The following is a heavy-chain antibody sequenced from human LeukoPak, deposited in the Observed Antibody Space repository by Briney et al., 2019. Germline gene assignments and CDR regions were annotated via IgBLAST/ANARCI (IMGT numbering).Heavy chain of an antibody. Sequence: PSETLSLTCAVHGGSFSGYYWSWIRQPPGKGLEWIGYIYSSGHTNYNPSLKSRVTISVDTSKNQFSLNLRSVTAADTAVYYCARHFSGAAAPLPFDYWGQGTLVTVSS. V-gene: IGHV4-59*08. J-gene: IGHJ4*02. CDR1: GGSFSGYY. CDR2: IYSSGHT. D-gene: IGHD6-13*01. CDR3: ARHFSGAAAPLPFDY.